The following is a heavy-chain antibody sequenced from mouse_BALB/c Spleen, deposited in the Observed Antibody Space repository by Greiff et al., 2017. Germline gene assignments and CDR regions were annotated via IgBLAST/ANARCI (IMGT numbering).Heavy chain of an antibody. CDR1: GFTFSSYA. Sequence: EVQLVESGGGLVKPGGSLKLSCAASGFTFSSYAMSWVRQTPEKRLEWVATISSGGSYTYYPDSVKGRFTISRDNAKNILYLQMSSLRSEDTAMYYCARQGGNWGQGTLVTVSA. J-gene: IGHJ3*01. CDR2: ISSGGSYT. CDR3: ARQGGN. V-gene: IGHV5-9-3*01.